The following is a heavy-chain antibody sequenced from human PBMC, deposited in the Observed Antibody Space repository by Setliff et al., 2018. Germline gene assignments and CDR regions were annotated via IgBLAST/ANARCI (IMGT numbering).Heavy chain of an antibody. V-gene: IGHV4-61*09. J-gene: IGHJ4*02. CDR3: ARQRRIWNDLDYFDY. Sequence: TSETLSLTCTVSGGSISSGTFYWTWLRQPAGKGLEWIGHIYSSGNINYNPSLVSRVTISIDTSKSQFSLRLSSVTAADTAVCYCARQRRIWNDLDYFDYWGQGTLVTVSS. D-gene: IGHD1-1*01. CDR1: GGSISSGTFY. CDR2: IYSSGNI.